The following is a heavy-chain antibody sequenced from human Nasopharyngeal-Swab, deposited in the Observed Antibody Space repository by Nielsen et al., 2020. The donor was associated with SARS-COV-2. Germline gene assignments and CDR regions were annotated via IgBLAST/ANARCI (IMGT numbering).Heavy chain of an antibody. J-gene: IGHJ6*02. D-gene: IGHD2-2*01. CDR2: ISGSGGST. Sequence: WIRQPPGKGLEWVSAISGSGGSTYYAAPVKGRFTISRDNSKNTLYLQMNSLRAEDTAVYYCAKVARDIVVVPAAMKAYYYYGMDVWGQGTTVTVSS. V-gene: IGHV3-23*01. CDR3: AKVARDIVVVPAAMKAYYYYGMDV.